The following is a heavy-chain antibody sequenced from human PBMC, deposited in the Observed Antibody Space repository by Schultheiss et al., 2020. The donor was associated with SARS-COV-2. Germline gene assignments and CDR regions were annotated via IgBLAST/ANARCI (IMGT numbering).Heavy chain of an antibody. CDR2: INHSGST. J-gene: IGHJ1*01. Sequence: SQTHSLTCAVYGGSFSGYYWSWIRQPPGKGLEWIGEINHSGSTNYNPSLKSRVTISVDTSKNQFSLQLDSVTAADTAVYYCARGPVVGYSGTYLGYFQHWGQGTLVTVSS. D-gene: IGHD1-26*01. CDR1: GGSFSGYY. CDR3: ARGPVVGYSGTYLGYFQH. V-gene: IGHV4-34*01.